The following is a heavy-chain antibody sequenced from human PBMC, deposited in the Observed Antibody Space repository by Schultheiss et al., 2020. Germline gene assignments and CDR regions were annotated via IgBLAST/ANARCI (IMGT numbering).Heavy chain of an antibody. D-gene: IGHD3-10*01. CDR1: GGSFSGYY. Sequence: SQTLSLTCAVYGGSFSGYYWSWIRQPPGKGLEWIGEINHSGSTNYNPSLKSLVTISVDTSKNQFSLKLSSVTAADTAVYYCARGPALLWFGELRYYYGMDVWGQGTTVTVSS. CDR3: ARGPALLWFGELRYYYGMDV. J-gene: IGHJ6*02. V-gene: IGHV4-34*09. CDR2: INHSGST.